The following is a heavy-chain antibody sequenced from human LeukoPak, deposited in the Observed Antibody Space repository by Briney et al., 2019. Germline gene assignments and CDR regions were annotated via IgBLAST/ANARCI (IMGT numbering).Heavy chain of an antibody. Sequence: PSETLSLTCAVYGGSFSTYYWNWIRQSPGKGLEWLGEINHTGTTNYNPSLKSRGTLSVDTSKNQFSLKLKSVTAEDTAVFYCARSRYDYIWGIDYWGQGTLVTISS. CDR3: ARSRYDYIWGIDY. J-gene: IGHJ4*02. CDR1: GGSFSTYY. CDR2: INHTGTT. V-gene: IGHV4-34*01. D-gene: IGHD3-16*01.